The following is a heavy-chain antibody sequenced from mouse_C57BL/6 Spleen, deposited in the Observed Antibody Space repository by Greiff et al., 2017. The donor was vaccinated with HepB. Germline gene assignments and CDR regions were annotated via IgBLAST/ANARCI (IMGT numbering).Heavy chain of an antibody. J-gene: IGHJ3*01. CDR2: ISSGSSTI. CDR3: ARDRPSFAY. V-gene: IGHV5-17*01. Sequence: EVKLVESGGGLVKPGGSLKLSCAASGFTFSDYGMHWVRQAPEKGLEWVAYISSGSSTIYYADTVKGRFTISRDNAKNTLFLQMTSLRSEDTAMYYCARDRPSFAYWGQGTLVTVSA. CDR1: GFTFSDYG. D-gene: IGHD3-2*01.